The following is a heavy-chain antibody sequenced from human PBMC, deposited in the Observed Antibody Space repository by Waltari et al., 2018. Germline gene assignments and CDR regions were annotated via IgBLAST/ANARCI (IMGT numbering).Heavy chain of an antibody. V-gene: IGHV3-30-3*01. D-gene: IGHD3-3*01. CDR2: ISYDGSNK. Sequence: QVQLVESGGGVVQPGRSLRLSCAASGFTFSSYAMHWVRQAPGKGLEWVAAISYDGSNKYYADSVKGRFTISRDNSKNTLYLQMNSLRAEDTAVYYCARDPEEWATPGAFDYWGQGTLVTVSS. CDR3: ARDPEEWATPGAFDY. CDR1: GFTFSSYA. J-gene: IGHJ4*02.